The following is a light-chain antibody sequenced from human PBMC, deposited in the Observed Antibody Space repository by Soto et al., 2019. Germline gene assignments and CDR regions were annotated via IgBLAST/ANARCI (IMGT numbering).Light chain of an antibody. V-gene: IGKV1-27*01. CDR3: RKYNRAPTWT. CDR2: AAS. CDR1: QGISNY. Sequence: DIQMTQSPSSLSASVGDRVTITCRASQGISNYLAWYQQKPGKVPKLLIYAASTLQSGVPSRFSGSGSGTDFTLTMSSLQPEDVATYYCRKYNRAPTWTFGQGTKVEIK. J-gene: IGKJ1*01.